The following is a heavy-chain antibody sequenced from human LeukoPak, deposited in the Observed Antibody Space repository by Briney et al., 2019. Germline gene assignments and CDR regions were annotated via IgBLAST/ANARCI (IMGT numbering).Heavy chain of an antibody. CDR1: GYTFTSYG. CDR3: ARPSGANRWFDP. Sequence: ASVKVSCKASGYTFTSYGISWVRQAPGRGLEWMGWINAYNGNTNYAQKLQGRVTMTTDTSTSTAYMELRSLRSDDTAVYYCARPSGANRWFDPWGQGTLVTVSS. D-gene: IGHD3-10*01. CDR2: INAYNGNT. J-gene: IGHJ5*02. V-gene: IGHV1-18*01.